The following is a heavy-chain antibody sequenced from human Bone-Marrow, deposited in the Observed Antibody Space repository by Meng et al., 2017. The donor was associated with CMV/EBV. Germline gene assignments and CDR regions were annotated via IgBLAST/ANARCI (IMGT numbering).Heavy chain of an antibody. J-gene: IGHJ4*02. CDR3: AREHRLPIPPDLDY. CDR2: INSDGSST. V-gene: IGHV3-74*01. D-gene: IGHD2-2*01. CDR1: GFTFSSYW. Sequence: GGSLRLSCAASGFTFSSYWMHWVRQAPGKGLVWVSRINSDGSSTSYADSVKGRFTISRDNAKNTLYLQMNSLRAEDTAVYYCAREHRLPIPPDLDYWGLGTLVTVSS.